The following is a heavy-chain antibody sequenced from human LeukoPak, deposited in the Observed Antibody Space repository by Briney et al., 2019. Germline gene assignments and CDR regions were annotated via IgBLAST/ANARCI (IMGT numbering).Heavy chain of an antibody. D-gene: IGHD3-10*01. CDR1: GFTFKNYA. CDR3: ARGGLTAGFDY. J-gene: IGHJ4*02. CDR2: INRDGSQI. V-gene: IGHV3-7*01. Sequence: GGSLRLSSVASGFTFKNYAMTWVRQAPGKGLEWVTNINRDGSQIDYMDSVKGRFTISRDSANNALYLQMNSLRAEDTAVYYCARGGLTAGFDYWGQGTLVTVSS.